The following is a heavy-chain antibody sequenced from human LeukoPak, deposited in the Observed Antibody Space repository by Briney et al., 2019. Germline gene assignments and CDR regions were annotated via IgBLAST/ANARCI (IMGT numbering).Heavy chain of an antibody. J-gene: IGHJ4*02. Sequence: ASVKVSCKASGYTFTSYGISWVRQAPGQGLEWMGWISAYNGNTNYAQKLQGRVTMTTDTSTSTAYMELRSLRSDDTAVYYCARDGVYYDSSGYYYSNFDCWGQGTLVTVSS. CDR1: GYTFTSYG. V-gene: IGHV1-18*01. CDR3: ARDGVYYDSSGYYYSNFDC. CDR2: ISAYNGNT. D-gene: IGHD3-22*01.